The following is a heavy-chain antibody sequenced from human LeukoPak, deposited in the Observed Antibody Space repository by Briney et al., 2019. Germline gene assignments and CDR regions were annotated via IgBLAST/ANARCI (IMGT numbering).Heavy chain of an antibody. V-gene: IGHV4-61*09. Sequence: PSETLSLTCTVSGGSVSSGTFSWNWIRQPAGRGLEWIGHVSTSGSTSYNPSLNSRVTISVDRSTNQISLKLTSVTAADTAVYFCAREVPALIGRFDFWGQGTLVTVSS. CDR2: VSTSGST. D-gene: IGHD2-2*01. J-gene: IGHJ4*02. CDR3: AREVPALIGRFDF. CDR1: GGSVSSGTFS.